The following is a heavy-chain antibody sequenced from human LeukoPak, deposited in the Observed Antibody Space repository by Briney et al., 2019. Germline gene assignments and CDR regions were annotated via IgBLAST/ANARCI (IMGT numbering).Heavy chain of an antibody. CDR2: VNPNSGNT. Sequence: ASVKVSCKASGYTFTSYDINWVRQATGQGLEWMGWVNPNSGNTGYAQKFQGRVTMTRNTSISTAYMELSSLRSEDTAVYYCARSGLLLRFLEWLSLDVWGKGTTVTVSS. CDR1: GYTFTSYD. D-gene: IGHD3-3*01. CDR3: ARSGLLLRFLEWLSLDV. V-gene: IGHV1-8*01. J-gene: IGHJ6*04.